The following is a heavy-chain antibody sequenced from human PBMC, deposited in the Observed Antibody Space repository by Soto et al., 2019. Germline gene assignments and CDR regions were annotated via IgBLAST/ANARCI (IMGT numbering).Heavy chain of an antibody. CDR1: GFTFSTFG. CDR3: PKRDHQY. V-gene: IGHV3-23*01. J-gene: IGHJ4*02. CDR2: ISGSGGTT. Sequence: PGGSLRLSCAASGFTFSTFGMSWVRQAPGKGLEWVSAISGSGGTTYYADSVKGRFTISRDNSNNTLYLQMNSLRADDTAGYYRPKRDHQYWGQGALVTV.